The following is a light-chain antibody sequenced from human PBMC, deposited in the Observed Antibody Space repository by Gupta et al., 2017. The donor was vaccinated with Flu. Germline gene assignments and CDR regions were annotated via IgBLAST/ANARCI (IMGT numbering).Light chain of an antibody. CDR2: GAS. J-gene: IGKJ2*01. V-gene: IGKV3-20*01. CDR3: LQYGSSPYT. CDR1: QSVSSSY. Sequence: LSPGERATLSCRASQSVSSSYLAWYQQKPGQTPRLLIYGASSRATGIPDRFSGSESGTDFTLTISRLEPEDFAIYYCLQYGSSPYTFGQGTKLEIK.